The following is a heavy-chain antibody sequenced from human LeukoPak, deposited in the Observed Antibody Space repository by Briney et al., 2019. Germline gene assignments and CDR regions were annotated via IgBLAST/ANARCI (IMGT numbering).Heavy chain of an antibody. D-gene: IGHD3-10*01. CDR3: ARVSARRDAFDI. V-gene: IGHV1-8*03. CDR2: MNPNSGNT. Sequence: ASVKVSCKASGYTFTSYDINWVRQATGQGLEWMGWMNPNSGNTGYAQKFQGRVTITRNTSISTAYMELSSLRSEDTAVYYCARVSARRDAFDIWGQGTMVTVSS. J-gene: IGHJ3*02. CDR1: GYTFTSYD.